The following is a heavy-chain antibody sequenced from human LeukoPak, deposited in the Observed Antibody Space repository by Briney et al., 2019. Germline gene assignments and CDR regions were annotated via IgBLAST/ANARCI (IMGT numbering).Heavy chain of an antibody. Sequence: PGGSLRLSCVASGFKFDDYPMHWVRHRPGKGLEWVAGISWNSGSKGYGEAVKGRFTISRDNAKNSLHLQMNSLRPEDTALYYCAKDRALVGGPYLYYIDVWGIGTTVTVSS. V-gene: IGHV3-9*01. CDR2: ISWNSGSK. D-gene: IGHD1-26*01. J-gene: IGHJ6*03. CDR1: GFKFDDYP. CDR3: AKDRALVGGPYLYYIDV.